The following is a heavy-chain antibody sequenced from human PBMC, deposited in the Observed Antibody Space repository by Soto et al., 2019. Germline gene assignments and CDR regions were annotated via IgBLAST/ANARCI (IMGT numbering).Heavy chain of an antibody. Sequence: QVQLQQSGAGLLKPSETLSLTCAVYGGSFSGYYWSWIRQPPAKGLECIGEINHSGSTNYNPSLKRRVTISVDPSKNLFSLKLSSVTAADTAVYYCARGGGIAAAAGWFDPWGQGTLVTVSS. J-gene: IGHJ5*02. V-gene: IGHV4-34*01. CDR2: INHSGST. CDR1: GGSFSGYY. D-gene: IGHD6-13*01. CDR3: ARGGGIAAAAGWFDP.